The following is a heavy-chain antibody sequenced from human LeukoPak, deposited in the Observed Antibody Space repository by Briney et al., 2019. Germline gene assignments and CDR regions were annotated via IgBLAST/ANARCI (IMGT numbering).Heavy chain of an antibody. CDR2: IYYSGST. CDR3: ARRGYSYSRGAVFDY. J-gene: IGHJ4*02. V-gene: IGHV4-59*08. CDR1: GGSISSYY. D-gene: IGHD5-18*01. Sequence: SETLSLTCTVSGGSISSYYWSRIRQPPGKGLEWIGYIYYSGSTNYNPSLKSRVTISVDTSKNQFSLKLSSVTAADTAVYYCARRGYSYSRGAVFDYWGQGTLVTVSS.